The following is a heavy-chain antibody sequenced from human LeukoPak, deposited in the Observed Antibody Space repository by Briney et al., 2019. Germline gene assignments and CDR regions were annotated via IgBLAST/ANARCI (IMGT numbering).Heavy chain of an antibody. CDR2: INPSRNT. J-gene: IGHJ4*02. Sequence: PSETLSLTCAVFGGSFSGYYWNWIRQPPGKGLEWIGQINPSRNTNYNPSLKSRVTISVDTSKKQFSLKLSSVTAADTAVYYCARVRTGDFDYWGQGTLVTVSS. CDR1: GGSFSGYY. V-gene: IGHV4-34*01. D-gene: IGHD3/OR15-3a*01. CDR3: ARVRTGDFDY.